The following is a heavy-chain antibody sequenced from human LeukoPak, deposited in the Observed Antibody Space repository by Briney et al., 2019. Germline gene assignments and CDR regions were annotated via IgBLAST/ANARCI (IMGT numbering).Heavy chain of an antibody. V-gene: IGHV1-69*13. D-gene: IGHD6-13*01. CDR3: ARDPGIAAGDAFDI. J-gene: IGHJ3*02. CDR2: IIPIFGTA. Sequence: ASVKVSCKASGGTFSSYAISWVRQAPGQGLEWMGGIIPIFGTANYAQKFQGRVTITADESTSTAYMELSSLRSEDTAVYYCARDPGIAAGDAFDIWGQGTMVTVSS. CDR1: GGTFSSYA.